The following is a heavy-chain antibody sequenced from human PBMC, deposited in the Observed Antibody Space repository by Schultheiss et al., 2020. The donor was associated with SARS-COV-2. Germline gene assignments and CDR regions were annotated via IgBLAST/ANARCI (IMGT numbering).Heavy chain of an antibody. D-gene: IGHD2-2*02. CDR1: GFAFTSSA. V-gene: IGHV1-58*02. Sequence: SVKVSCKASGFAFTSSAMQWVRQARGQRLEWIGWIVVVSGNTNYAQKFQERVTITRDMSTSTAYMELSSLRSEDTAVYYCARDDCSSTSCYTGYYYYMDVWGKGTTVTVSS. CDR2: IVVVSGNT. CDR3: ARDDCSSTSCYTGYYYYMDV. J-gene: IGHJ6*03.